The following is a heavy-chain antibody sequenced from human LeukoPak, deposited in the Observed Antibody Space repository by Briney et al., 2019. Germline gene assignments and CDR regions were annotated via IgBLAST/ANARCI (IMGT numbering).Heavy chain of an antibody. Sequence: SETLSLTCAVYGGSFSGYYWSWIRQPPGKGLEWIGEINHSGSTNYNPSLKSRVNISVDTSKNQFSLKLSSVTAADTAVYYCARVAACSSTSCYNSYWFDPWGQGTLVTVSS. CDR2: INHSGST. J-gene: IGHJ5*02. CDR1: GGSFSGYY. D-gene: IGHD2-2*02. V-gene: IGHV4-34*01. CDR3: ARVAACSSTSCYNSYWFDP.